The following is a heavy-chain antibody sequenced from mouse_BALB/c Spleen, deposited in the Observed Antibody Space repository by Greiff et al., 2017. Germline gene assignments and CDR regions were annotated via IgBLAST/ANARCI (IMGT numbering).Heavy chain of an antibody. CDR1: GYSITSDYA. CDR2: ISYSGST. CDR3: ANNYYGSSYYYAMDY. Sequence: ESGPGLVKPSQSLSLTCTVTGYSITSDYAWNWIRQFPGNKLEWMGYISYSGSTSYNPSLKSRISITRDTSKNQFFLQLNSVTTEDTATYYCANNYYGSSYYYAMDYWGQGTSVTVSS. J-gene: IGHJ4*01. D-gene: IGHD1-1*01. V-gene: IGHV3-2*02.